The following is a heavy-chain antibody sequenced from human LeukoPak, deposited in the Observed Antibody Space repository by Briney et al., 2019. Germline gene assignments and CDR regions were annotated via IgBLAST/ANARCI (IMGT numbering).Heavy chain of an antibody. D-gene: IGHD4-11*01. Sequence: SETLSLTCTVSGGSISSSSYYWGWIRQPPGKGLEWIGSIYYSGSTYYNPSLKSRVTISVDTSKNQFSLKLSSVTAADTAVYYCARHPTVTHPYPFDYWGQGTLVTVSS. CDR2: IYYSGST. CDR3: ARHPTVTHPYPFDY. CDR1: GGSISSSSYY. J-gene: IGHJ4*02. V-gene: IGHV4-39*01.